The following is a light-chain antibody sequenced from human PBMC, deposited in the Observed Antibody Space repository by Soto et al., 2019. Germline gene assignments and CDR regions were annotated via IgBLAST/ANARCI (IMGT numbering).Light chain of an antibody. Sequence: QSVLTQPPSASGTPGQRVTISFSGSGSSIGTNTVNWYRQLPGPAPKLLIYGNNQRPSGVPDRFSGSKSGTSASLAISGLQSEDEADYYCAAWDGSLNNVLFGGGTKVTVL. CDR2: GNN. V-gene: IGLV1-44*01. J-gene: IGLJ2*01. CDR3: AAWDGSLNNVL. CDR1: GSSIGTNT.